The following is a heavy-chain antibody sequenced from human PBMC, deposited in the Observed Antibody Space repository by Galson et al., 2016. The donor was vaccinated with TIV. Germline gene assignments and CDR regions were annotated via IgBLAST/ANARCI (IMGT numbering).Heavy chain of an antibody. CDR2: IKDTGVTT. CDR1: GYTFTSYH. D-gene: IGHD2-2*01. J-gene: IGHJ4*02. V-gene: IGHV1-46*01. Sequence: CKASGYTFTSYHLHWVRQAPGQGLEWMGIIKDTGVTTTYPQRFQGRLTITRDTSTTTVYMELSSLRSEDTAVYYCAREMPATFFFDYWGQGTLVTVSS. CDR3: AREMPATFFFDY.